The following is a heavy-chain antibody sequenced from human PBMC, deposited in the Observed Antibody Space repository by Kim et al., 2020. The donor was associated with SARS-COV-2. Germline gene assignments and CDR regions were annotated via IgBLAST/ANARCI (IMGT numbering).Heavy chain of an antibody. CDR3: CMYGTAWNLKN. V-gene: IGHV3-15*01. CDR1: GFTFSHAW. CDR2: IRSKTAGGTT. J-gene: IGHJ4*02. Sequence: GGSLRLSCAASGFTFSHAWLSWVRQAPGKGLEWVGRIRSKTAGGTTDTIAPVKGRFSISRDDSRNTLYLEMTDLKTEDTAVYYCCMYGTAWNLKNWGQGT. D-gene: IGHD1-1*01.